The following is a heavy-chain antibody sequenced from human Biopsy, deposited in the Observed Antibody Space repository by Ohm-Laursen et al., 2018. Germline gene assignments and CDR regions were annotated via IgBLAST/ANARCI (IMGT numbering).Heavy chain of an antibody. CDR3: ARQVDFWSGYVDY. V-gene: IGHV4-39*01. D-gene: IGHD3-3*01. CDR1: GGSISDSTYH. CDR2: IYYSGNT. J-gene: IGHJ4*02. Sequence: SETLSLTCTVSGGSISDSTYHWGWIRQSPGKGLEWIGNIYYSGNTDYSPSLKSRVTIFVDTSNNQFSLKLRSVTAADTAVYYCARQVDFWSGYVDYWGQGTLVAVSS.